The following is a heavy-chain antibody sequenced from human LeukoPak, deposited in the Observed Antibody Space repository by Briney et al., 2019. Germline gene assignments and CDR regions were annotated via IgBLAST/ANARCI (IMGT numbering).Heavy chain of an antibody. CDR2: INHSRST. Sequence: ETLSLTCAVYGGSFSPYYWSWIRQSPDKGLEWIGEINHSRSTNYTPSLKSRVTISVDTSKNQISLKLSSVTAADTAVYYCARLHLVSSGWYPMADSWGQGTLVTVSS. CDR1: GGSFSPYY. D-gene: IGHD6-19*01. J-gene: IGHJ4*02. V-gene: IGHV4-34*01. CDR3: ARLHLVSSGWYPMADS.